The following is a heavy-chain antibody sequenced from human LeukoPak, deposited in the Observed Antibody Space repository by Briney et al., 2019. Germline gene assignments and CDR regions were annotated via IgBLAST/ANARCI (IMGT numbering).Heavy chain of an antibody. CDR3: AKSLGVGGYTRYKGFDQ. J-gene: IGHJ4*02. V-gene: IGHV3-23*01. D-gene: IGHD3-16*02. CDR1: GFTFNSFA. CDR2: ISGSDGSS. Sequence: GGSLRLSCAASGFTFNSFAMNWVRRAPGKGLEWVSSISGSDGSSHYADFVKGRFTISRDNSKNTLHLQMSSLRAEDTAVYYCAKSLGVGGYTRYKGFDQWGQGTLVTVSS.